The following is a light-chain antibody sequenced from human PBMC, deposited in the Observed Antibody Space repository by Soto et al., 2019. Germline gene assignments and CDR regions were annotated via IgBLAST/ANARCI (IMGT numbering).Light chain of an antibody. V-gene: IGKV3-20*01. Sequence: EIVLTQSPATLSLSPGARAPLSCRASQYVRTFLAWYQQKIGQAPRLLIHGASNRATGIPARFSGSGSGTDFSLTISRLEPEDFAVYYCQHFGRSPLTFGGGTKVDIK. J-gene: IGKJ4*01. CDR3: QHFGRSPLT. CDR1: QYVRTF. CDR2: GAS.